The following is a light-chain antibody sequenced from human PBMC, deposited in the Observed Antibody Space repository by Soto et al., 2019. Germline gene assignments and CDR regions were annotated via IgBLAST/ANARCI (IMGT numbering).Light chain of an antibody. CDR2: AAS. J-gene: IGKJ1*01. V-gene: IGKV3-15*01. CDR1: QSISRN. CDR3: QQYNNWPLT. Sequence: EIVMTQSPATLSVSPGERATLSCRASQSISRNLAWYQQKPGQAPRLLIYAASTRATGLPARFSGSGSGTEFTLTISSLQSEDFAVYSCQQYNNWPLTFVQGTKVE.